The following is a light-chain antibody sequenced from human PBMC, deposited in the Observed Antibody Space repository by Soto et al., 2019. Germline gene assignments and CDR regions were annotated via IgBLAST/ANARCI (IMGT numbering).Light chain of an antibody. CDR3: LSFDSSLSVV. CDR1: SSNIGAGYD. V-gene: IGLV1-40*01. J-gene: IGLJ2*01. Sequence: QAVVTQPPSVSGAPGQRVTISCTGSSSNIGAGYDVHWYQQLPGRAPKLLIYGNTNRPSGVPDRFSGSKSGTSPSLAITGLQAEDEADYYCLSFDSSLSVVFGGGTKLTVL. CDR2: GNT.